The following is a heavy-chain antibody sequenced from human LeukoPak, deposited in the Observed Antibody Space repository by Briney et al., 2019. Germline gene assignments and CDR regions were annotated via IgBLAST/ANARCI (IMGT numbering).Heavy chain of an antibody. Sequence: PSETLSLTCTVSGGSISSYYWSWIRQPPGKELEWIGYIYYSGSTNYNPSLKSRVTISVDTSKNQFSLKLSSVTAADTAVYYCARTAWTEFGQQLVLWGSYYFDYWGQGTLVTVSS. CDR1: GGSISSYY. CDR3: ARTAWTEFGQQLVLWGSYYFDY. J-gene: IGHJ4*02. V-gene: IGHV4-59*01. D-gene: IGHD6-13*01. CDR2: IYYSGST.